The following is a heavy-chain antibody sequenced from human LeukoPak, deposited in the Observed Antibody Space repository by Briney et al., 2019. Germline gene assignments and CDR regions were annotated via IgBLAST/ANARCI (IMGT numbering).Heavy chain of an antibody. Sequence: GGSLRLSCAASGLTFSSHWMHWVRHAPGKGLVWVSRITNDGSSTTYADSVKGRFTISRDNSKNTLYLQMKSLRAEDTAVYYCAKKMSITAASQVDYWGQGTLVTVSS. J-gene: IGHJ4*02. CDR3: AKKMSITAASQVDY. CDR2: ITNDGSST. D-gene: IGHD1-20*01. V-gene: IGHV3-74*01. CDR1: GLTFSSHW.